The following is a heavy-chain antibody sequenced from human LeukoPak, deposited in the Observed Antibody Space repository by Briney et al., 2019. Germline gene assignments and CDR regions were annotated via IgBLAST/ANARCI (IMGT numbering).Heavy chain of an antibody. J-gene: IGHJ4*02. CDR2: IVAMIGAA. D-gene: IGHD2-15*01. Sequence: ASVKVSCKASGGTFSSTYAIGWVRQAPGQGLEGMGKIVAMIGAANYPQKFQGRVTITADKSTTTAYMALSSLGSEDTAVYYCAREGPETRARWWGGGSDDVEASKPYDSWGQGTLVTVSS. CDR3: AREGPETRARWWGGGSDDVEASKPYDS. CDR1: GGTFSSTYA. V-gene: IGHV1-69*04.